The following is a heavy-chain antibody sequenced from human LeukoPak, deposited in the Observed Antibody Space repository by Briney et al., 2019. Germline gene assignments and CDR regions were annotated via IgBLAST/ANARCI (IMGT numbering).Heavy chain of an antibody. CDR2: IKQDGSEK. CDR1: GFTLSSYW. V-gene: IGHV3-7*01. J-gene: IGHJ4*02. CDR3: ARDLMLSGIFDY. Sequence: GGSLRLSCAASGFTLSSYWRSWVRRAPGRGLGWVANIKQDGSEKYYVDSVKGRFTISRDNAKNSLYLQMNSLRAEDTAVYYCARDLMLSGIFDYWGQGTLVTVSS. D-gene: IGHD2-8*01.